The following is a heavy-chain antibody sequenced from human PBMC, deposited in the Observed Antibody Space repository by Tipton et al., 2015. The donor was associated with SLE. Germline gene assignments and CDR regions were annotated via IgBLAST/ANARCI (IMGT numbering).Heavy chain of an antibody. CDR2: IKSKTDGGTT. CDR3: TAFLDSLGWYLDL. D-gene: IGHD7-27*01. V-gene: IGHV3-15*01. CDR1: GFTFSNAW. Sequence: SLRLSCAASGFTFSNAWMSWVRQAPGKGLEWVGRIKSKTDGGTTDYAAPVKGRFTISRDDSKNTLYLQMSSLKTEDSAVYYCTAFLDSLGWYLDLWGRGPLVTVSS. J-gene: IGHJ2*01.